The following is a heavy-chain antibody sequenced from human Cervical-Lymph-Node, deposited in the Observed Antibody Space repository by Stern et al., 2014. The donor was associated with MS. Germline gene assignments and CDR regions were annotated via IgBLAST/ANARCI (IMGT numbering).Heavy chain of an antibody. CDR1: GITLNSYA. J-gene: IGHJ3*02. CDR3: ARDRFTSTWLDHDALDI. V-gene: IGHV3-30*14. D-gene: IGHD2/OR15-2a*01. Sequence: VQLVESGGGVVQPGRSLRLSCTASGITLNSYAMHWVRQAPGQGLEWVAVISYDGREKKYVDSVKGRFTISRDNSRNTLYVQMNSLRPEDTAVYYCARDRFTSTWLDHDALDIWGQGTKVLVS. CDR2: ISYDGREK.